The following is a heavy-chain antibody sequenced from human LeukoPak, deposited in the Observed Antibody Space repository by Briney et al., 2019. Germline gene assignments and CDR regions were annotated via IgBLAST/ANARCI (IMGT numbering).Heavy chain of an antibody. CDR1: GFTFITYS. Sequence: PGGSLRLSCAASGFTFITYSMNWVRQAPGKGLEWVGRSRNKVNSYTTEYAASVKGRFTISRDDSKNALYLQMNSLKIEDTAVYYCARDLGSWGQGTLVTVSS. CDR3: ARDLGS. J-gene: IGHJ5*02. CDR2: SRNKVNSYTT. V-gene: IGHV3-72*01. D-gene: IGHD3-16*01.